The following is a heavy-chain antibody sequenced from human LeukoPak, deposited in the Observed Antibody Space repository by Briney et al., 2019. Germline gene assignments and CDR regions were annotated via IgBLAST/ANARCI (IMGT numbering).Heavy chain of an antibody. J-gene: IGHJ4*02. CDR1: GFSFSNYW. D-gene: IGHD3-22*01. V-gene: IGHV3-7*01. CDR3: ARDRPYFDSSDFSPRDY. CDR2: INRSGREK. Sequence: GGSLRLSCAASGFSFSNYWMSWVRQAPGKGLEWVANINRSGREKYYLDSVRGRFTISRDNARNSLYLEVNSLRAEDTAVYYCARDRPYFDSSDFSPRDYWGQGTLVSVSS.